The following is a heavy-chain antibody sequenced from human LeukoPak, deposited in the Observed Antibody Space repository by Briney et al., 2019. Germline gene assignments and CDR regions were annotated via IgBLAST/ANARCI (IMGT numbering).Heavy chain of an antibody. D-gene: IGHD1-26*01. J-gene: IGHJ4*02. Sequence: APVKVSCKASGYTFTSYYMHWARQAPGQGLEWMGIINPSGGSTSYAQKFQGRVTMTRDTSTSTVYMELSSLRSEDTAVYYCARDAVVGATRSAASDLDYWGQGTLVTVSS. CDR2: INPSGGST. CDR1: GYTFTSYY. V-gene: IGHV1-46*01. CDR3: ARDAVVGATRSAASDLDY.